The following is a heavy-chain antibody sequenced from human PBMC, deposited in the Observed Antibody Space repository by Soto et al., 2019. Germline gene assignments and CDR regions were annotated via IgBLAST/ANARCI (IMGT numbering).Heavy chain of an antibody. CDR2: ISYDGSNK. J-gene: IGHJ6*02. V-gene: IGHV3-30-3*01. CDR1: GFTFSSYA. Sequence: HPGGSLRLSCAASGFTFSSYATHWVRQAPGKGLEWVAVISYDGSNKYYADSVKGRFTISRDNSKNTLYLQMNSLRAEDTAVYYCAATQYCTNGVCADGYYYGMDVWGQGTTVTVSS. CDR3: AATQYCTNGVCADGYYYGMDV. D-gene: IGHD2-8*01.